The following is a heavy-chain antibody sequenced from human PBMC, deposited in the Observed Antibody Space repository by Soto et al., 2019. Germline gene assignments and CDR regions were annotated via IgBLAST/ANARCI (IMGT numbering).Heavy chain of an antibody. Sequence: PSETLSLTCTVSGGSISSTTHYWAWIRQPAGKGLEWIGSVYYSGSTYCNPSLKSRVTISVDTSKNQYSLMLSSVTASDTAVYYCSSFHPPTATGYCTNGVCYHHEYWCQGTLVPVSS. J-gene: IGHJ4*02. V-gene: IGHV4-39*07. CDR2: VYYSGST. D-gene: IGHD2-8*01. CDR1: GGSISSTTHY. CDR3: SSFHPPTATGYCTNGVCYHHEY.